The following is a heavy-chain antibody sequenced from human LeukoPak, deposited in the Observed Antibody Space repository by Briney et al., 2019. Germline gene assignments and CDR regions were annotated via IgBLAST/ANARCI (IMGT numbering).Heavy chain of an antibody. CDR1: GFPFSSYA. D-gene: IGHD4-17*01. J-gene: IGHJ4*02. CDR3: AKRHGDYFDY. CDR2: ISDSFRIT. V-gene: IGHV3-23*01. Sequence: PGGSLRLSSAAYGFPFSSYAMSWVRQPPVEGLECISTISDSFRITDDADSVKGRFTISRDNSKNTLYLQMNTLRAEDTAVYYCAKRHGDYFDYWGQGTLVTVSS.